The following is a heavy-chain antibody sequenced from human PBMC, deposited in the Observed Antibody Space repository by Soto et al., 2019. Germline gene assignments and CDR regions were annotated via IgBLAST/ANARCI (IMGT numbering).Heavy chain of an antibody. D-gene: IGHD2-2*01. CDR3: ARSSPDQGYFYGVDV. Sequence: QITLKESGPALVKPTQTLTLTCTFSGFSLNTYGVGVGWIRQPPGKTLEWLALIYWDDDKRYSPSLKSRLTITKDTSKDQVVLTITNMDPVDTATYYCARSSPDQGYFYGVDVWGQGTTVTVSS. V-gene: IGHV2-5*02. CDR2: IYWDDDK. CDR1: GFSLNTYGVG. J-gene: IGHJ6*02.